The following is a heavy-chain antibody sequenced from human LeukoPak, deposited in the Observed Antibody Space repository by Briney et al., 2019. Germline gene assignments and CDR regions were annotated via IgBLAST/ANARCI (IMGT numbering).Heavy chain of an antibody. D-gene: IGHD2/OR15-2a*01. V-gene: IGHV4-30-2*01. CDR2: IFHSGNT. J-gene: IGHJ4*02. Sequence: SQTLSLTCTVSGGSIISGAYSWSWIRQPPGKGLEWVGYIFHSGNTYYNPSLKSRVSISVDTSKNQFSLRLTSVTAADTGTYYCATFAYSTYGFDYWGQGILVTVSS. CDR1: GGSIISGAYS. CDR3: ATFAYSTYGFDY.